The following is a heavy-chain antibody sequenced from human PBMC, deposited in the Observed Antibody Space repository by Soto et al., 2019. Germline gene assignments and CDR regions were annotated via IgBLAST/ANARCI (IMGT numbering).Heavy chain of an antibody. CDR1: GCTFSSYS. CDR2: ISSSSSYI. J-gene: IGHJ3*02. Sequence: GGSLRLSCAASGCTFSSYSMNWVRQAPGKGLEWVSSISSSSSYIYYAASVKGRFTISRDNSKNSLYLQMNSLRAEDTAVYYCAREFYASDRPETAFDIWGQGTMVTVSS. D-gene: IGHD2-2*01. CDR3: AREFYASDRPETAFDI. V-gene: IGHV3-21*01.